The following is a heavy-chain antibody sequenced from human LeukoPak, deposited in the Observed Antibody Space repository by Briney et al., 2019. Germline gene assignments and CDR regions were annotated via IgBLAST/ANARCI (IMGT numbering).Heavy chain of an antibody. J-gene: IGHJ4*02. Sequence: PGGSLRLSCAASGFTVSSNYMSWVRQAPGKGLEWVSAISGSGGSTYYADSVKGRFTISRDNSKNTLYLQMNSLRAEDTAVYYCAKSGVPYSGYQSNFDYWGQGTLVTVSS. D-gene: IGHD5-12*01. CDR1: GFTVSSNY. CDR3: AKSGVPYSGYQSNFDY. CDR2: ISGSGGST. V-gene: IGHV3-23*01.